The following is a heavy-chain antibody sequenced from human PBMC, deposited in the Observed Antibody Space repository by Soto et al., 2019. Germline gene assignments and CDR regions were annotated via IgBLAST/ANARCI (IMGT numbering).Heavy chain of an antibody. V-gene: IGHV3-23*01. CDR2: ISGRGGGA. CDR3: VREGSGWYSRGSFDF. Sequence: GGSLRLSCAASGFIFNNYAMNWVRQAPGKGLEWVSVISGRGGGAYYADSVQGRFTISRDNSKNTLYLQTNSLRAEDTAIYYCVREGSGWYSRGSFDFWGRGTMVTVSS. D-gene: IGHD6-19*01. CDR1: GFIFNNYA. J-gene: IGHJ3*01.